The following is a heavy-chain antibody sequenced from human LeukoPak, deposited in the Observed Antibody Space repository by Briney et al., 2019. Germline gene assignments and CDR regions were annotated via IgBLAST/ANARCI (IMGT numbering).Heavy chain of an antibody. D-gene: IGHD3-16*01. Sequence: SETLSLTCTVSGGSIGSSSYYWGWIRQPPGKGLEWIGSIYYSGSTYYNPSLKSRVTISVDTSKNQFSLKLSSVTAADTAVYYCARLELGESFFDYWGQGTLVTVSS. J-gene: IGHJ4*02. CDR3: ARLELGESFFDY. CDR2: IYYSGST. CDR1: GGSIGSSSYY. V-gene: IGHV4-39*01.